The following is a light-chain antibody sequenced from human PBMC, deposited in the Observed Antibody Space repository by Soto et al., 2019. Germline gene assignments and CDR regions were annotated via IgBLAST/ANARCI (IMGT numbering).Light chain of an antibody. Sequence: ETVLTQSPGTLSLSPGERATLSCRASQSVNNKYLAWYQQNPGQASRLLIYHASSRATGIPDRFSGSGSGTDFTLTISRLEPEDFAVYYCQHYDGSKTFGQGTKVEIK. CDR2: HAS. CDR3: QHYDGSKT. J-gene: IGKJ1*01. V-gene: IGKV3-20*01. CDR1: QSVNNKY.